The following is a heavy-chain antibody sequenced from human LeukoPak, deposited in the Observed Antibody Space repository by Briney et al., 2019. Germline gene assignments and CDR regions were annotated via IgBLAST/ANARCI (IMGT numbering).Heavy chain of an antibody. CDR3: ARDSRGSGSYYFNYYYYYMDV. J-gene: IGHJ6*03. CDR2: ISAYNGNT. D-gene: IGHD3-10*01. V-gene: IGHV1-18*01. CDR1: GYTFTSYG. Sequence: ASVKVSCKASGYTFTSYGISWVRQAPGQGLEWMGWISAYNGNTNYAQKLQGRVTMTTDTSTSTAYMELRSLRSDDTAVYYCARDSRGSGSYYFNYYYYYMDVWGKGTTVTISS.